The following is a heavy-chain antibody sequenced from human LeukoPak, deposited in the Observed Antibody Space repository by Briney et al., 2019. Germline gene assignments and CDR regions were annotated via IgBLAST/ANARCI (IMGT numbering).Heavy chain of an antibody. J-gene: IGHJ4*02. D-gene: IGHD3-10*01. CDR2: IYHSGST. CDR3: ARYGSAETFDY. V-gene: IGHV4-38-2*01. CDR1: GYSISSGYY. Sequence: SETLSLTCAVSGYSISSGYYWGWIRQPPGKGLEWIGSIYHSGSTYYNPSLKSRVTISVDTSKSQFSLKLSSVTAADTAVYYCARYGSAETFDYWGQGTLVTVSS.